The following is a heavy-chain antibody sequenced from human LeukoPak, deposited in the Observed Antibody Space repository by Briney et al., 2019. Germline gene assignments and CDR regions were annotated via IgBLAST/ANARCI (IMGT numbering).Heavy chain of an antibody. J-gene: IGHJ4*02. V-gene: IGHV1-3*01. CDR1: GYTFTNYT. Sequence: ASVKVSCKASGYTFTNYTLNWVRQAPGQGLEWMGWINAGIGNTKYSQKFQGRVTITRDTSASTAYMELSSLRSEDTALYYCARTTAMVTIFDYWGQGTLVTVSS. CDR3: ARTTAMVTIFDY. CDR2: INAGIGNT. D-gene: IGHD5-18*01.